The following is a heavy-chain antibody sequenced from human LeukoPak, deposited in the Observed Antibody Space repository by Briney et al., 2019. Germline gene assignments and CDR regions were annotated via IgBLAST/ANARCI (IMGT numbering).Heavy chain of an antibody. CDR3: AKDFIPYHSSGYYRGHFDY. V-gene: IGHV3-23*01. Sequence: GGSLRLSCAASGFTFSSYAMSWVRQAPGKGLEWVSAISGSGGSTYYADSVKGRFTISRDNSKNTLYLQMNSLRAEDTAVYYCAKDFIPYHSSGYYRGHFDYWGQGTLVTVSS. CDR1: GFTFSSYA. D-gene: IGHD3-22*01. J-gene: IGHJ4*02. CDR2: ISGSGGST.